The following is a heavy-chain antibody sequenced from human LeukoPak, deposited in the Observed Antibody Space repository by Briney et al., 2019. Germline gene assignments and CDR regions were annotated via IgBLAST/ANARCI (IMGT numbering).Heavy chain of an antibody. CDR1: GFIFDDYA. CDR3: TKGEMATIQAAEYFQD. J-gene: IGHJ1*01. Sequence: GGSLRLSCAASGFIFDDYAIHWVRQIPGKGLEWVSGISWDSNKVAFADSVKGRFTISRDNAKNFVYLQMNSLRVEDTAFYYCTKGEMATIQAAEYFQDWGQGTLVTVS. V-gene: IGHV3-9*01. D-gene: IGHD5-24*01. CDR2: ISWDSNKV.